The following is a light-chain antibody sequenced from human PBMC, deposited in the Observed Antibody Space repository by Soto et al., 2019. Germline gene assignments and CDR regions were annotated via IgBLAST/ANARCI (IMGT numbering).Light chain of an antibody. CDR3: QQYNSYPWT. J-gene: IGKJ1*01. V-gene: IGKV1-5*03. Sequence: DIQMTQSPSTLSASVGDRVTITCRASQGISSWLAWYQQKPGKAPKLLIYKASSLESGVPSRFSGSGSGTEFTLTISSLQPDDFATYYCQQYNSYPWTFGQGTKVDNK. CDR2: KAS. CDR1: QGISSW.